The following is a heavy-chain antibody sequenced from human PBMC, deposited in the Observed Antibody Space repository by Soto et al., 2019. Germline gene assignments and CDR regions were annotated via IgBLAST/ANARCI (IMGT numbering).Heavy chain of an antibody. CDR3: SLYCSGVSCYSDGMDV. Sequence: SETLSLSCAVYGGCFSGYYWRWIRQPPGKGREGIGEIHHIASTNYHPSLQSRVTISVDTSKNQFSLKLSSVTAADTPVYYCSLYCSGVSCYSDGMDVSCQGPTVTVSS. CDR1: GGCFSGYY. CDR2: IHHIAST. D-gene: IGHD2-15*01. J-gene: IGHJ6*02. V-gene: IGHV4-34*01.